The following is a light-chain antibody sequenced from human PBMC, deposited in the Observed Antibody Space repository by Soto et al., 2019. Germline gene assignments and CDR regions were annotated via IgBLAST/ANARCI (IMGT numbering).Light chain of an antibody. CDR2: AVT. J-gene: IGLJ1*01. Sequence: SVLSQPASVSGSPGHSITISCTRSSSDVGGYDYVSWYQQHPGKAPKLMIYAVTDRPSGVSSRFSGSKSGNPASLTISGLQAEEEADYYCSSYTSSSTLFGTGTKVTV. CDR1: SSDVGGYDY. V-gene: IGLV2-14*01. CDR3: SSYTSSSTL.